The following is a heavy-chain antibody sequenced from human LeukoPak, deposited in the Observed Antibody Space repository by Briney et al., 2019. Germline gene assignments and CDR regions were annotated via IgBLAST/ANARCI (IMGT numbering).Heavy chain of an antibody. D-gene: IGHD6-6*01. Sequence: GGSLRLSCAASGFTFSSYAMSWDRQAPGKGLEWVSAISGSGGSTYYADSVKGRFTISRDNSKNTLYLQMNSLRAEDTAVYYCAKGSGTMEYSSSPGAFDIWGQGTMVTVSS. CDR2: ISGSGGST. CDR3: AKGSGTMEYSSSPGAFDI. J-gene: IGHJ3*02. V-gene: IGHV3-23*01. CDR1: GFTFSSYA.